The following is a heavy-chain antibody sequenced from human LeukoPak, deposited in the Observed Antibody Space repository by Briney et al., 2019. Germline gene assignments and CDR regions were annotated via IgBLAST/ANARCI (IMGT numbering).Heavy chain of an antibody. Sequence: TSETLSLTCTVSGASISSGGYYWSWIRQHPGRGLEWIGYMYYSGSTYYNPSLKSRVTISVDTSKNQFSLKLSSVTAADTAVYYCVRRIGAAGTRWFDPWGQGTLVTVSS. J-gene: IGHJ5*02. D-gene: IGHD6-13*01. V-gene: IGHV4-31*03. CDR3: VRRIGAAGTRWFDP. CDR2: MYYSGST. CDR1: GASISSGGYY.